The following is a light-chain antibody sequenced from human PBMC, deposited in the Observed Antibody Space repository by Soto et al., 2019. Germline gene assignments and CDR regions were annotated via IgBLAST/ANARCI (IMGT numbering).Light chain of an antibody. CDR2: GST. J-gene: IGKJ3*01. CDR1: QAISHY. Sequence: DVQMTQSPSPLSASVGDRVTIACRASQAISHYLAWYQQKPGKVPELLIYGSTTLQSGVPSRFSGSGSGTDFTLTISSLQPEDVATYYCQKYDSAPFTFGPGTKVDIK. CDR3: QKYDSAPFT. V-gene: IGKV1-27*01.